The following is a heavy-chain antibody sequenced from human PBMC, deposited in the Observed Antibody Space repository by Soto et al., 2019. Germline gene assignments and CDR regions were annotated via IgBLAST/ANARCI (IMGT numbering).Heavy chain of an antibody. D-gene: IGHD3-3*01. J-gene: IGHJ5*02. V-gene: IGHV1-18*01. CDR2: ISAYDGKT. Sequence: ASVKVSCKTSGYTFNTYGINWVRQAPGQGLELMGWISAYDGKTTYAEKFQGRVTLTTDTTTSTAYMELRSLRSDDTAIYYCARDPHEFWTSYWFDPWGQGTPVTVSS. CDR3: ARDPHEFWTSYWFDP. CDR1: GYTFNTYG.